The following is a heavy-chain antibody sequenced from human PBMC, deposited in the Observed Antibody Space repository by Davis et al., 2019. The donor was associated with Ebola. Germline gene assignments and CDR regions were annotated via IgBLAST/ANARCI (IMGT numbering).Heavy chain of an antibody. Sequence: GESLKISCAASGFTFSSYSMNWVRQAPGKGLEWVSVIYGGGSGRTYYEDSMKGRFTISRDNTKNSLYLQMNSLTAEDAALYFCARDNYNYVGFDNWGQGTLVSVSS. V-gene: IGHV3-21*01. CDR2: IYGGGSGRT. D-gene: IGHD5-24*01. CDR1: GFTFSSYS. J-gene: IGHJ4*02. CDR3: ARDNYNYVGFDN.